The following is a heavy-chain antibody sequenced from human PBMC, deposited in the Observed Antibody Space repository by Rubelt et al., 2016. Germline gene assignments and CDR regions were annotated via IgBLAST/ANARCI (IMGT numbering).Heavy chain of an antibody. CDR2: VNNDGRDT. V-gene: IGHV3-74*02. J-gene: IGHJ4*02. D-gene: IGHD3-16*01. Sequence: EVQLVESGGGLIQRGGSLRLSCAASGFAFSSHWMHWVRQAPGKGLVWGSRVNNDGRDTVYADSVKGRFTISRDNAKNALYLQMSSLGAEDTAVYYCARLSTGRGEYYFDYWGQGTLVTVSS. CDR1: GFAFSSHW. CDR3: ARLSTGRGEYYFDY.